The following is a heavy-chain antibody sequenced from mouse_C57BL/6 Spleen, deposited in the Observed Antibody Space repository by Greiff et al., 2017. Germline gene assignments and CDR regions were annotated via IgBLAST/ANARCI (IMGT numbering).Heavy chain of an antibody. CDR3: ARFREGAMDY. Sequence: QVQLQQPGAELVMPGASVKLSCKASGYTFTSYWMHWVKQRPGQGLEWIGEIDPSDSYTNYNQKFKGKSTLTVDKSSSTAYMQLSSLTSEDSAVYYCARFREGAMDYWGQGTSVTVSS. J-gene: IGHJ4*01. CDR1: GYTFTSYW. CDR2: IDPSDSYT. V-gene: IGHV1-69*01.